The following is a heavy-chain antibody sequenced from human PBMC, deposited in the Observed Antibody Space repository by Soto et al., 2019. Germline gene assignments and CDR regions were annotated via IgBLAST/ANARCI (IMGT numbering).Heavy chain of an antibody. J-gene: IGHJ4*02. CDR3: ARDAAVGLFDY. CDR2: ISAYNGNT. CDR1: GYTFTSYG. D-gene: IGHD1-26*01. Sequence: ASVKVSCKASGYTFTSYGIIWVRQAPGQGLEWMGWISAYNGNTKYAQKLQGRVTMTTDTSTSTAYMELRSLRSDDTAVYYCARDAAVGLFDYWGQGTLVTVSS. V-gene: IGHV1-18*01.